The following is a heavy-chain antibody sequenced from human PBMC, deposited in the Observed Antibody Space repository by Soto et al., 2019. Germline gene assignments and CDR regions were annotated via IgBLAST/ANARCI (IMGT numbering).Heavy chain of an antibody. D-gene: IGHD2-21*02. CDR1: GGSISNHY. CDR2: IYYNGNT. Sequence: QVQLQESGPGLVKPSETLSLTCTVSGGSISNHYWSWIRQPPGKGLEWIGYIYYNGNTNYNPSLKSRVTMSVDTSKIQISLKLSYVTAADTAVYYCTRANWYSEYWGQGTLVTVSS. CDR3: TRANWYSEY. V-gene: IGHV4-59*11. J-gene: IGHJ4*02.